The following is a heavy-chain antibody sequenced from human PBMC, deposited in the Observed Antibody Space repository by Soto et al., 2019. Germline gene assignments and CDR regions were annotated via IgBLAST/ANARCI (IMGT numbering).Heavy chain of an antibody. J-gene: IGHJ6*02. D-gene: IGHD3-3*01. Sequence: GSLRLSCEASGFALSSFDMSWVRQAPGKGLEWFSAISGSGGTTYYADSVKGRFTISRDNSRNTVYLQMNSLRAEDTAVYYCAKDQATYYDFWSGYYEHYGMDVWGQGTTVTVSS. V-gene: IGHV3-23*01. CDR3: AKDQATYYDFWSGYYEHYGMDV. CDR2: ISGSGGTT. CDR1: GFALSSFD.